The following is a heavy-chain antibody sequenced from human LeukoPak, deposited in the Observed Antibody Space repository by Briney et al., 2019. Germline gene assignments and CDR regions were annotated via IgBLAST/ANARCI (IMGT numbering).Heavy chain of an antibody. Sequence: ASVKVSCKASGYTFTGYYMHWARQAPGQGLEWMGWISAYNGNTNYAQKLQGRVTMTRDTSIDTAYMELTSLRSEDTAVYYCARGTTYYYDSSGYPNDYWGQGTLVTVSS. CDR2: ISAYNGNT. D-gene: IGHD3-22*01. CDR1: GYTFTGYY. CDR3: ARGTTYYYDSSGYPNDY. V-gene: IGHV1-2*02. J-gene: IGHJ4*02.